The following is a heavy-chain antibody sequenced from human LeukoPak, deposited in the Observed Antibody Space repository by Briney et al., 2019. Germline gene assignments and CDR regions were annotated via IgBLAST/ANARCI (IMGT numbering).Heavy chain of an antibody. CDR2: IWYDGSNK. D-gene: IGHD3-22*01. Sequence: GGSLRLSCAASGFTFSSYGMHWVRQAPGKGLEWVAVIWYDGSNKYYADSVKGRFTISRDNSKNTLYLQMSSLRAEDTAVCYCAKDRSITMINLLDYWGQGTLVTVSS. V-gene: IGHV3-33*06. CDR3: AKDRSITMINLLDY. CDR1: GFTFSSYG. J-gene: IGHJ4*02.